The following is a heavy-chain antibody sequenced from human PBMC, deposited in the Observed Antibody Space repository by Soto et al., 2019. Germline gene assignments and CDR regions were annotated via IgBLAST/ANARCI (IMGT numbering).Heavy chain of an antibody. V-gene: IGHV1-18*01. Sequence: ASVKVSCKASGYTLTSDAICLVRHAPGQRLERMGWISTYNGNTNYAQKLKGRVTMTTDTSTSTAYMELRSLRSDDTAVYYCARSLTKGSKVVTAIRVIDYWGQGTLVTVSS. J-gene: IGHJ4*02. CDR2: ISTYNGNT. CDR1: GYTLTSDA. D-gene: IGHD2-21*02. CDR3: ARSLTKGSKVVTAIRVIDY.